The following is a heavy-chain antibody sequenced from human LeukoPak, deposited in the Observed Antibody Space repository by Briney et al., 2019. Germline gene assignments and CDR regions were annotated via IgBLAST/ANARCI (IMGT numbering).Heavy chain of an antibody. CDR1: GFTFSSYP. Sequence: GVSLRLSCAASGFTFSSYPMTWVRQAPGKGLEWVSTIGSSAGDTHYADSVKGRFTISRDNSKNSLYLQMNSLRVEDTAVYYCARFLRRDGNNVASMGFDIWGQGTMVTVSS. D-gene: IGHD5-24*01. V-gene: IGHV3-23*01. J-gene: IGHJ3*02. CDR3: ARFLRRDGNNVASMGFDI. CDR2: IGSSAGDT.